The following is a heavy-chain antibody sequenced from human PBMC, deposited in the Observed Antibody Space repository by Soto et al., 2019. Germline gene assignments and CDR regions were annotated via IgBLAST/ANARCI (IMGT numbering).Heavy chain of an antibody. Sequence: EVQLVESGGGLVKPGGSLRLSCAASGFTFSIYTMTWVRQAPGKGLEWVSSISDTSSHIYYSDSVNGRFTVSRDNAKNSLYLQVNSLRAEDTAVYYCARVRSGGSGYFDYWGQGTLVTVSS. CDR2: ISDTSSHI. CDR1: GFTFSIYT. D-gene: IGHD2-15*01. CDR3: ARVRSGGSGYFDY. J-gene: IGHJ4*02. V-gene: IGHV3-21*01.